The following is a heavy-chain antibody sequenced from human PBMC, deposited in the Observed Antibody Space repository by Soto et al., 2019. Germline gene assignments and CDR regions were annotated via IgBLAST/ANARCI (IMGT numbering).Heavy chain of an antibody. J-gene: IGHJ4*02. CDR3: AKWGIVVVVAANFDY. Sequence: GGSLRLSCAASGFTFSSYAMSWVRQAPGKGLEWVSAISGSGGSTYYADSVKGRFTISRDNSKNTLYLQMNSLRAEDTAVYYCAKWGIVVVVAANFDYWGQGTLVTVSS. CDR1: GFTFSSYA. CDR2: ISGSGGST. V-gene: IGHV3-23*01. D-gene: IGHD2-15*01.